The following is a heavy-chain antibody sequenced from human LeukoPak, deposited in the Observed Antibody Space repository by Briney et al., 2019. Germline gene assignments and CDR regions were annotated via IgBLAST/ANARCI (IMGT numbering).Heavy chain of an antibody. CDR2: ISFDGSNQ. J-gene: IGHJ1*01. D-gene: IGHD4-17*01. CDR3: AKSHPPTVTTEEGEYLQH. V-gene: IGHV3-30*18. CDR1: GFTFSSFG. Sequence: PGRSLRLSCAASGFTFSSFGMHWVRQAPGQGLEWVAVISFDGSNQYYADSVKGRFTIYRDNFKNTVYLRMNSLRAEETAVYYCAKSHPPTVTTEEGEYLQHWGQGTLVTVSS.